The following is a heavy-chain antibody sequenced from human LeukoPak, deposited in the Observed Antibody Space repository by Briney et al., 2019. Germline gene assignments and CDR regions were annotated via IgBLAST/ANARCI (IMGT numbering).Heavy chain of an antibody. J-gene: IGHJ3*02. CDR2: ISGIGNII. CDR1: GFIFSDYN. D-gene: IGHD1-7*01. Sequence: GGALRLSSADSGFIFSDYNMQRVRQVPGKGLESVSYISGIGNIIYYADSMKGRFTISRDNAQNSLYLQMNSLKVEDTAVYYCAKTVDNWNYMGFGFDIWGQGTLVTVSS. V-gene: IGHV3-48*01. CDR3: AKTVDNWNYMGFGFDI.